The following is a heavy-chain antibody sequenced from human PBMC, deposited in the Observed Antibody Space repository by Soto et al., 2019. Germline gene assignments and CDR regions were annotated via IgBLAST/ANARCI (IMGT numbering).Heavy chain of an antibody. J-gene: IGHJ6*02. Sequence: PSQTLSLTCAISGDSVSSNSAAWNWIRQSPSRGLEWLGRTYYRSKWYNDYAVSVKSRITINPDTSKNQFSLQLNSVTPEDTAVYYCARGINSSPAYYSSGMDVWGQGTTVTVSS. CDR2: TYYRSKWYN. V-gene: IGHV6-1*01. CDR1: GDSVSSNSAA. D-gene: IGHD6-6*01. CDR3: ARGINSSPAYYSSGMDV.